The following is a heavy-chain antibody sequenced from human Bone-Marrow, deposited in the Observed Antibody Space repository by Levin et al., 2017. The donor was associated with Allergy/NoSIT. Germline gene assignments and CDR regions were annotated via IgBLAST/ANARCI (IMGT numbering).Heavy chain of an antibody. D-gene: IGHD2-8*01. Sequence: SQTLSLTCTVSGGSISSGDYYWSWIRQPPGKGLEWIGYIYYSGSTYYNPSLKSRVTISVDTSKNQFSLKLSSVTAADTAVYYCARGFRYCTNGVCWELLLYFDYWGQGTLVTVSS. CDR2: IYYSGST. J-gene: IGHJ4*02. CDR1: GGSISSGDYY. CDR3: ARGFRYCTNGVCWELLLYFDY. V-gene: IGHV4-30-4*01.